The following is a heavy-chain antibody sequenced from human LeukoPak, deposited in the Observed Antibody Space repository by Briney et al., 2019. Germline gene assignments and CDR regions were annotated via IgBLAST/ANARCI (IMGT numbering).Heavy chain of an antibody. Sequence: SVKVSCKASGVTFSSYAISWVRQAPGQGLEWMGGIIPIFGTANYAQKFQGRVTITADESTSTAYMELSSLRSEDTAVYYCASPPRSYYDSRDHGGFDYWGQGTLVAVSS. J-gene: IGHJ4*02. CDR1: GVTFSSYA. D-gene: IGHD3-22*01. CDR3: ASPPRSYYDSRDHGGFDY. CDR2: IIPIFGTA. V-gene: IGHV1-69*13.